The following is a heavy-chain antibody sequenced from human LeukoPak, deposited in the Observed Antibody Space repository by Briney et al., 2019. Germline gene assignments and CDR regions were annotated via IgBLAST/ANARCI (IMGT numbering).Heavy chain of an antibody. D-gene: IGHD4-17*01. Sequence: SETLSLTCAVYGGSFSGYYWSWIRQPPGKGLEWIGEINHSGSTNYNPSLKSRVTISVDTSKNQFSLKLSSVTAADTAVYYCARTTVTPFDAFDIWGQGTMVTVSS. CDR1: GGSFSGYY. J-gene: IGHJ3*02. CDR3: ARTTVTPFDAFDI. CDR2: INHSGST. V-gene: IGHV4-34*01.